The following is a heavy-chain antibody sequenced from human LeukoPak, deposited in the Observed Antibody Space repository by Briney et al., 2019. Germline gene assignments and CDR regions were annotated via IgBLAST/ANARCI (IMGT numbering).Heavy chain of an antibody. J-gene: IGHJ3*02. D-gene: IGHD2-2*01. V-gene: IGHV4-59*01. CDR1: GGSISSYY. Sequence: SETLSLTCTVSGGSISSYYWSWIRQPPGKGMEWIGYIYYSGSTNYNPSLKSRVTISVDTPKNQFSLKLSSVTAADTAVYYCARAVRLGYCSSTSCSNDAFDIWGQGTMVTVSS. CDR3: ARAVRLGYCSSTSCSNDAFDI. CDR2: IYYSGST.